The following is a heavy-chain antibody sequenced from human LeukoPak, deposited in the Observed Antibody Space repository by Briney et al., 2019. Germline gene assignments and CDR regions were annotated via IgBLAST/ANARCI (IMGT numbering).Heavy chain of an antibody. CDR2: VRSKADYYAT. CDR1: GFTVRGSS. J-gene: IGHJ4*02. V-gene: IGHV3-73*01. D-gene: IGHD6-19*01. CDR3: ANRPLNSASGWYGVDY. Sequence: GGSLRLSCAASGFTVRGSSLHWVRQASGKGLEWVGRVRSKADYYATAYSASVQGRFTVSRDDSTNTAYLQMNSLRAEDTAVYYCANRPLNSASGWYGVDYWGQGTLVTVSS.